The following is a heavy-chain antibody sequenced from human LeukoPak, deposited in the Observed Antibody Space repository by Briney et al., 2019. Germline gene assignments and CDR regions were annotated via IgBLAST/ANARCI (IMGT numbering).Heavy chain of an antibody. Sequence: GGSLRLSCAASGFTFHDYTMHWVRQAPGKGLEWVSAISGSGGSTYYADSVKGRFTISRDNSKNTLYLQMNSLRAEDTAVYYCAKALDYDFWSGYYLRAFDIWGQGTMVTVSS. CDR3: AKALDYDFWSGYYLRAFDI. CDR1: GFTFHDYT. J-gene: IGHJ3*02. V-gene: IGHV3-23*01. D-gene: IGHD3-3*01. CDR2: ISGSGGST.